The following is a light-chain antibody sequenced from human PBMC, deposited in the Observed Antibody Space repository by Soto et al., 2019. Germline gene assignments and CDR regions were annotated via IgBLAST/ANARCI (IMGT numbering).Light chain of an antibody. CDR1: SSDVGSYNL. J-gene: IGLJ1*01. V-gene: IGLV2-23*03. CDR2: EGS. CDR3: FSYAGSSTFV. Sequence: HSALTQPASVSGSPGQSITISCTGTSSDVGSYNLVSWYQQHPGKAPKLMIYEGSKRPSGVSNRFSGSKSGNTASLTISGLQAEDEADYYCFSYAGSSTFVFGTGTKVTVL.